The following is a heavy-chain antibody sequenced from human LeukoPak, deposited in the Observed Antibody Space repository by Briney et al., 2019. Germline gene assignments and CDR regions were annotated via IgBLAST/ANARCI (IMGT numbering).Heavy chain of an antibody. CDR1: GGSISSYY. CDR3: ARDYGYSSSPSHWFDP. J-gene: IGHJ5*02. CDR2: IYYSGST. D-gene: IGHD6-13*01. Sequence: SETLSLTCTVSGGSISSYYWSWIRQPPGKGLEWIGYIYYSGSTNYNPSLKSRVTISVDTSKNQFSLKLSSVTAADTAVYYCARDYGYSSSPSHWFDPWGQGTLVTVSS. V-gene: IGHV4-59*01.